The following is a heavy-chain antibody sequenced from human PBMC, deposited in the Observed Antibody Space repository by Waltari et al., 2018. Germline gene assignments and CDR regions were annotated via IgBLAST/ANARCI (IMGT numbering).Heavy chain of an antibody. CDR2: LNHSGGT. Sequence: QVQLQQWGAGLLKPSETLSLTCAVYGGSFSNYSWSWLRQPPGTGLEWIGELNHSGGTNYNPSLKSRVTISVDTSKKQFSLKLTSVTAADTAVYYCVRVVTYDNVWGSHGGQIDYWGQGTLVTVSS. J-gene: IGHJ4*02. D-gene: IGHD3-16*01. CDR1: GGSFSNYS. V-gene: IGHV4-34*01. CDR3: VRVVTYDNVWGSHGGQIDY.